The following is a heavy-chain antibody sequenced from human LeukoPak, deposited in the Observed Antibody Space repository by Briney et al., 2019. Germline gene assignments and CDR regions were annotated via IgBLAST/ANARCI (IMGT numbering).Heavy chain of an antibody. CDR2: IIPIFGTA. Sequence: ASVKVSCKASGGTFSSYAISWVRQAPGQGLEWMGGIIPIFGTANYAQKFQGRVTITADESTSTAYMELSGLRSEDTAVYYCARGSRGTGTTTHYYYYYMDVWGKGTTVTVSS. V-gene: IGHV1-69*13. D-gene: IGHD1-7*01. J-gene: IGHJ6*03. CDR1: GGTFSSYA. CDR3: ARGSRGTGTTTHYYYYYMDV.